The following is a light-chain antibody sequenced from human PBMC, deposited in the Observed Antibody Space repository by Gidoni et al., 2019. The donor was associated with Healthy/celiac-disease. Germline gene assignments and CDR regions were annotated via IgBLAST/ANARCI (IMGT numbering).Light chain of an antibody. Sequence: QSALTQSPSASGSPGQSVTISCTGTGSDVGGYNYVSWYQQHPGKAPHLMIYAVSKRPSGVPDRFSGSKSGNTASLTVSGLQAEDEADYYCSSYAGSNNLGVFGTGTKVTVL. J-gene: IGLJ1*01. CDR1: GSDVGGYNY. CDR2: AVS. V-gene: IGLV2-8*01. CDR3: SSYAGSNNLGV.